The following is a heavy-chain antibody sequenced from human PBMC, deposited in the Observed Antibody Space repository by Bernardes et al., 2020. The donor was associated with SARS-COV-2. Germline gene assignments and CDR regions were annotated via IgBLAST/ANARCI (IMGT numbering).Heavy chain of an antibody. CDR3: ASTGDSGSSYRSIDY. Sequence: GGSLRLSCAASGFTFSNYWMSWVRQAPGKGLEWVANIKQDGSEEYYVDSVTGRFTISRDNAENSLYLQMNSLRAEDTAVYYCASTGDSGSSYRSIDYWGQGTLVTVSS. J-gene: IGHJ4*02. CDR1: GFTFSNYW. D-gene: IGHD1-26*01. CDR2: IKQDGSEE. V-gene: IGHV3-7*01.